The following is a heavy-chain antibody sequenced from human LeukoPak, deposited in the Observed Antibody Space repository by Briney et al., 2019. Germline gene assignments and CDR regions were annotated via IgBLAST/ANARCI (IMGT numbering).Heavy chain of an antibody. Sequence: SQTLSLTCTVSGGSISSGGYYWSWIRQPPGKGLEWIGYIYHSGSTYYNPSLKSRVTISVDRSKNQFSLKLSSVTAADTAVYYCARNLDDYDFWSGSAFDYWGQGTLVTVSS. CDR1: GGSISSGGYY. CDR2: IYHSGST. CDR3: ARNLDDYDFWSGSAFDY. J-gene: IGHJ4*02. V-gene: IGHV4-30-2*01. D-gene: IGHD3-3*01.